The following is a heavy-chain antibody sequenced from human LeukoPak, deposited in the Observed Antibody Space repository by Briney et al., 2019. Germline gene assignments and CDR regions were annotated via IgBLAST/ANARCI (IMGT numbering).Heavy chain of an antibody. V-gene: IGHV3-30-3*01. D-gene: IGHD6-19*01. Sequence: GRSLRLSWAASGFTFSSYAMHWVRQAPGKGLEWVAVISYDGSNKYYADSVKGRFTISRDNSKNTLYLQMNSLRAEDTAVYYCARDPPQYSSGWYPLLDYWGQATLVTVSS. CDR2: ISYDGSNK. J-gene: IGHJ4*02. CDR3: ARDPPQYSSGWYPLLDY. CDR1: GFTFSSYA.